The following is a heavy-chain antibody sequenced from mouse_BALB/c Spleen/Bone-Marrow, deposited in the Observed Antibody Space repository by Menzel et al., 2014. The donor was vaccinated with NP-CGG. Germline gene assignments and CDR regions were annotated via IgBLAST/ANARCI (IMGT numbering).Heavy chain of an antibody. CDR1: GYTFTSYY. V-gene: IGHV1S56*01. CDR3: ARFYYGSSYAMDY. CDR2: IYPGNVNT. Sequence: QVQLQQPGPELVKPGASVRISCKASGYTFTSYYIHWVKQRSGQGLEWIGWIYPGNVNTKYNEKFKGKATLTADKSSSTAYMQLSSLTSEDSAVYFCARFYYGSSYAMDYWGQGTSVTVSS. J-gene: IGHJ4*01. D-gene: IGHD1-1*01.